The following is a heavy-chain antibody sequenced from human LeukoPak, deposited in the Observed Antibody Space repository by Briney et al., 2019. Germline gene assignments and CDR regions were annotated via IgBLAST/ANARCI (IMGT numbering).Heavy chain of an antibody. D-gene: IGHD3-3*01. J-gene: IGHJ4*02. V-gene: IGHV4-59*01. CDR1: GVSISSYY. Sequence: PSETLSLTCTVSGVSISSYYWSWIRQPPGKRLEWIRHIYYSGSTNYNPSLKSRVTISVDTSKNQFSLKLSSVTAADTAVYYCASRSSIWSGYQDTLYYFDSWGQGTLVTVSS. CDR2: IYYSGST. CDR3: ASRSSIWSGYQDTLYYFDS.